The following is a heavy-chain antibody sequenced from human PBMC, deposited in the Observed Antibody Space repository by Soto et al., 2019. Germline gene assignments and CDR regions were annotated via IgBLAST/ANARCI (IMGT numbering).Heavy chain of an antibody. CDR1: GFTFSSYA. Sequence: EVQLLESGGGLVQPGGSLRLSCAASGFTFSSYAMGWVRQAPGKGLEWVSAISISGGGTYYADSVKGRFTISRDNSKNTLYLQMNNLRAEDTAVYYCQSRGTSPQSYYGMDVWGQGTTVTVSS. V-gene: IGHV3-23*01. CDR2: ISISGGGT. CDR3: QSRGTSPQSYYGMDV. J-gene: IGHJ6*02. D-gene: IGHD1-1*01.